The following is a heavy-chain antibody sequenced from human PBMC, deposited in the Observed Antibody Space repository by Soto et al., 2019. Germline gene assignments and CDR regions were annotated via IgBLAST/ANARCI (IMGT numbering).Heavy chain of an antibody. Sequence: PGGSLRLSCAASGFTVSSYAMSWVRQAPGKGLEWVSGISGSGGSTYYADSVKGRFTISRDNSKNTLYLQMNSLRAEDTAAYHCAKDRTAGYCNDGVCYTGRFDSLDYWGQGTLVTVSS. CDR2: ISGSGGST. J-gene: IGHJ4*02. CDR1: GFTVSSYA. V-gene: IGHV3-23*01. D-gene: IGHD2-8*01. CDR3: AKDRTAGYCNDGVCYTGRFDSLDY.